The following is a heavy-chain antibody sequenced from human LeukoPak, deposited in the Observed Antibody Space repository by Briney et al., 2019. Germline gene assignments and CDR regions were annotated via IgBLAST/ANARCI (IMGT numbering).Heavy chain of an antibody. CDR1: GYNFASYW. V-gene: IGHV5-51*01. J-gene: IGHJ4*02. Sequence: PGESLKISCKGSGYNFASYWIGWVRQMPGKGLEWMGMIYPGDSDTRYSPPFQGQVTISADKSISTAYLQWDSLKASDTAMYYCARRAYCGGDCYNDYWGQGTLVTVSS. CDR3: ARRAYCGGDCYNDY. D-gene: IGHD2-21*02. CDR2: IYPGDSDT.